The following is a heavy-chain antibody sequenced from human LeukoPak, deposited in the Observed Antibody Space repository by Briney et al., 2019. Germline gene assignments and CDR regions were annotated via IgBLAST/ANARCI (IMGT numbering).Heavy chain of an antibody. Sequence: GASVKVSCKASGCTFSSYAISWVRQAPGQGFEWMGGIIPIFGTANYAQKFQGRVTITADKSTSTAYMELSSLRSEDTAVYYCARVFSNPSYDGYYYYYMDVWGKGTTVTVSS. J-gene: IGHJ6*03. CDR1: GCTFSSYA. V-gene: IGHV1-69*06. D-gene: IGHD5-18*01. CDR3: ARVFSNPSYDGYYYYYMDV. CDR2: IIPIFGTA.